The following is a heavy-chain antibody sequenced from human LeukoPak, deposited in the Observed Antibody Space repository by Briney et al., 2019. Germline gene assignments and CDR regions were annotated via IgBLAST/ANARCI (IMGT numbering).Heavy chain of an antibody. V-gene: IGHV4-59*01. CDR3: AATIKRDYGDTDLDY. CDR1: GGSISSYY. J-gene: IGHJ4*02. D-gene: IGHD4-17*01. Sequence: SETLSLTCTVSGGSISSYYWSWIRQPPGKGLEWIGYMYNSRNTNYNPSLKSRVTISDNTSQNQLLLQLRSVTAADTAVYYGAATIKRDYGDTDLDYWGQGTLVTVSS. CDR2: MYNSRNT.